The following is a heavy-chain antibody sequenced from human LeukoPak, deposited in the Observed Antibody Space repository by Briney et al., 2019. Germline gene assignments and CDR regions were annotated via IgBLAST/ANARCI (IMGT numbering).Heavy chain of an antibody. D-gene: IGHD2/OR15-2a*01. CDR3: AGHHPRNTVDF. CDR2: TSDIGSI. CDR1: GGSINSYY. V-gene: IGHV4-59*08. Sequence: KSSETLSLTCTVSGGSINSYYWGWIRQPPGKGLEWIAYTSDIGSINYNPSLKSRVTISLDTSKNQFSLKLSSVTAADTAVYYCAGHHPRNTVDFWGQGTLVTVSS. J-gene: IGHJ4*02.